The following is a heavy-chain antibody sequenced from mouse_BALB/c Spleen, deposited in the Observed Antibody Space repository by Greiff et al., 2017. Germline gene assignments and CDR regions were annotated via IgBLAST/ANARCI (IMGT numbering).Heavy chain of an antibody. Sequence: EVQLQQSGAELVKPGASVKLSCTASGFNIKDTYMHWVKQRPEQGLEWIGRIDPANGNTKYDPKFQGKATITADTSSNTAYLQLSSLTSEDTAVYYCASSLIYYDAKDYWGQGTSVTVSS. D-gene: IGHD2-1*01. V-gene: IGHV14-3*02. CDR3: ASSLIYYDAKDY. J-gene: IGHJ4*01. CDR2: IDPANGNT. CDR1: GFNIKDTY.